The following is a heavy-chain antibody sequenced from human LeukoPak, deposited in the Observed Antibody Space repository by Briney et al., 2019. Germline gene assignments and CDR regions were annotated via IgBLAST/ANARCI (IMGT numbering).Heavy chain of an antibody. V-gene: IGHV4-39*01. J-gene: IGHJ4*02. CDR2: IYYSGST. CDR3: ASSYGSGSFDY. Sequence: SETLSLTCTVSGGSISSSSYYWGWIRQPPGKGLEWIGSIYYSGSTYYNPSLKSRVTISVDTSKNQFSLKLSSVTAADTAVYYCASSYGSGSFDYWGQGTLVTVSS. CDR1: GGSISSSSYY. D-gene: IGHD3-10*01.